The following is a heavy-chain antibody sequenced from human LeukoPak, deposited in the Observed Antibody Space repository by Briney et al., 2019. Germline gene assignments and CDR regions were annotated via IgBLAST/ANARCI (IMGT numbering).Heavy chain of an antibody. V-gene: IGHV3-21*01. CDR2: ISSSSSYI. CDR3: ARGSMVRDPVGY. CDR1: GFTSSSYS. J-gene: IGHJ4*02. Sequence: PGGSLRLSCAASGFTSSSYSMNWVRQAPGKGLEWVSSISSSSSYIYYADSVKGRSTISRDNAKNSLYLQMNSLRAEDTAVYYCARGSMVRDPVGYWGQGTLVTVSS. D-gene: IGHD3-10*01.